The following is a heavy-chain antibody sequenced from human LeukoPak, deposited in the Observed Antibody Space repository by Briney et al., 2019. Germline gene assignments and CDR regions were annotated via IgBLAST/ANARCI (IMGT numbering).Heavy chain of an antibody. Sequence: KSSETLSLTCTVSGGSISSYYWSWIRQPPGKGLEWIGYIYYSGSTNYNPSLKSRATISVDTSKNQFSLKLSSVTAADTAVYYCARDRGYYGSGSYYQFDYWGQGTLVTVSS. V-gene: IGHV4-59*01. CDR1: GGSISSYY. CDR2: IYYSGST. D-gene: IGHD3-10*01. CDR3: ARDRGYYGSGSYYQFDY. J-gene: IGHJ4*02.